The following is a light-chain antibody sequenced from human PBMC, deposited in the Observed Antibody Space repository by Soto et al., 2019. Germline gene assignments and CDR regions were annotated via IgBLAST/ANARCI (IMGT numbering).Light chain of an antibody. J-gene: IGLJ1*01. Sequence: QSALTQPVSVSGSPGQSITISCTGTSSDVGGYNLVSWYQQYPDKAPKLMIFDVNTRPSGVSNRFSGSKSGNTASLTISGLQAEDEADYYCSSYKSSSTLPYAFGTGTKVTVL. CDR2: DVN. CDR1: SSDVGGYNL. CDR3: SSYKSSSTLPYA. V-gene: IGLV2-14*01.